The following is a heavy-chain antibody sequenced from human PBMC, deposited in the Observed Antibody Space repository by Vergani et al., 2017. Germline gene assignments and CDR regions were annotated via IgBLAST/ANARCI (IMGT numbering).Heavy chain of an antibody. CDR3: AREGMTTVTTSAFDI. Sequence: QVQLVQSGAEVKKPGASVKVSCKASGYTFTGYYMHWVRQAPGQGLAWMGWINPNSGGTHDAQKFQGRVTMTRDTSISTAYMELSRLRSDDTAVYYCAREGMTTVTTSAFDIWGQGTMVTVSS. CDR2: INPNSGGT. D-gene: IGHD4-17*01. J-gene: IGHJ3*02. CDR1: GYTFTGYY. V-gene: IGHV1-2*02.